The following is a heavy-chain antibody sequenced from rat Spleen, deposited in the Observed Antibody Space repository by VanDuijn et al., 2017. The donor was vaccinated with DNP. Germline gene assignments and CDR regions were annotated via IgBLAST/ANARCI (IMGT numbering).Heavy chain of an antibody. Sequence: EVQLQESGPGLVKPSQSLSLTCSVTGYSITSNYWGWIRKFPGNKMEWMGYISYSGTTNYNPSLKSRISITRDTSKNQFFLQLNSVTTEDTATYYCARYNVGYGYNWGFDYWGQGVMVTVSS. CDR3: ARYNVGYGYNWGFDY. CDR2: ISYSGTT. V-gene: IGHV3-1*01. J-gene: IGHJ2*01. D-gene: IGHD1-9*01. CDR1: GYSITSNY.